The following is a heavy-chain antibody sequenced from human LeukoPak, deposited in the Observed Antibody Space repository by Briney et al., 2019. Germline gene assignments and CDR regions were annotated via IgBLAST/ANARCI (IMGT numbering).Heavy chain of an antibody. CDR1: GGSISSSSYY. Sequence: KASETLSLTCTVSGGSISSSSYYWGWIRQPPGKGLEWIGSIYYSGSTYYNPSLKSRVTISVDTSKNQFSLKLSSVTAADTAVYYCARLPATGGTVWFGPWGQGTLVTVSS. D-gene: IGHD2-2*01. J-gene: IGHJ5*02. CDR2: IYYSGST. CDR3: ARLPATGGTVWFGP. V-gene: IGHV4-39*01.